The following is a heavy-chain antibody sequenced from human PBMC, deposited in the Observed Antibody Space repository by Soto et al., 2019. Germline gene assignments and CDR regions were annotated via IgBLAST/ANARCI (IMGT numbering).Heavy chain of an antibody. CDR1: GFTFSSYA. J-gene: IGHJ4*02. V-gene: IGHV3-23*01. D-gene: IGHD6-13*01. CDR3: AKALGSSPNFDY. Sequence: GGSLRLSCAASGFTFSSYAMSWVRQAPGKGLEWVSAISGSGGSTYYADSVKGRFTISRDNSKHTLYLQMNSLRAEDTALYYCAKALGSSPNFDYWGQGTLVTVSS. CDR2: ISGSGGST.